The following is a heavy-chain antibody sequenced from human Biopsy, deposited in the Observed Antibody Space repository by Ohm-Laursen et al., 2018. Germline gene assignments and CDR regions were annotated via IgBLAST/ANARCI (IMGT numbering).Heavy chain of an antibody. V-gene: IGHV3-23*01. CDR1: GFTYTTFA. J-gene: IGHJ5*02. Sequence: GSLRLSCTASGFTYTTFAMSWVRQAPGKGPEWVSTISANGATSYYADSVKGRFTISRDNSKNTLYLQMNSVRADDTAIYYCAKGGSITIFGVVISNCFDPWGQGTRVTVSS. CDR3: AKGGSITIFGVVISNCFDP. CDR2: ISANGATS. D-gene: IGHD3-3*01.